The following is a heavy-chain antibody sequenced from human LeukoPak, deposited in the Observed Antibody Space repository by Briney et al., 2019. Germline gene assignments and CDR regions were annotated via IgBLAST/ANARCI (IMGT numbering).Heavy chain of an antibody. D-gene: IGHD5-12*01. CDR3: ARGFVATLRGYSGYDLIARRPYYFDY. J-gene: IGHJ4*02. Sequence: PSETLSLTCAVSGGSISSGTYSWSWIRQPPGKGLEWIGYIYHSGSTYYNPSLKSRVTISVDTSKNQFSLKLSSVTAADTAVYYCARGFVATLRGYSGYDLIARRPYYFDYWGQGTLVTVSS. CDR2: IYHSGST. V-gene: IGHV4-30-2*01. CDR1: GGSISSGTYS.